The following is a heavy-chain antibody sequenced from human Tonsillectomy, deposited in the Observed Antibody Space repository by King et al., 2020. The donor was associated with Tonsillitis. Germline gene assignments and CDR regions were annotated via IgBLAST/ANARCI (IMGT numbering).Heavy chain of an antibody. CDR2: INNDGSKT. J-gene: IGHJ4*02. Sequence: VQLVESGGGLVQPGGSLRLSCAASGFTFSSYWMHWVRQAPGKGLVWVSRINNDGSKTSYTDSVKGRFTISRDNAKNTLYLQMNSLRVDDTGVYYCVRECPSYCSINACQTGDFDYWGQGTLLTVSS. D-gene: IGHD2-2*01. CDR3: VRECPSYCSINACQTGDFDY. V-gene: IGHV3-74*01. CDR1: GFTFSSYW.